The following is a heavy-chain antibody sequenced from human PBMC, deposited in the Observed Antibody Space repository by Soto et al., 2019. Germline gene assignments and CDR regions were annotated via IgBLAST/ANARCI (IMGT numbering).Heavy chain of an antibody. D-gene: IGHD3-10*01. CDR3: ATEAGDH. J-gene: IGHJ4*02. CDR1: GGTFNTYA. Sequence: QMQLVQSGAEVKERGSSVKISCKTSGGTFNTYALTWVRQAPGQGLEWIGGIIPIFGIKNVAQRFQGRVTINADESLTTAYMEMTSLRSDDKAVYYSATEAGDHWGQGTLVTVSS. V-gene: IGHV1-69*01. CDR2: IIPIFGIK.